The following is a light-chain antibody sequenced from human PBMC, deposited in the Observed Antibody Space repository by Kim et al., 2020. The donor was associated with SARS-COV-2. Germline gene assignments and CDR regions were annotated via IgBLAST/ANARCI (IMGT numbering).Light chain of an antibody. Sequence: QSVVTQPPSASGTPGQTVIISCSGSSSNVGDNNVNWYQQFPGTAPKLHIYANGHRPSGVPDRFSASKSGTSASLAISGLQSEDEADYYCVVWDDILDGVAFGGGTKVTVL. J-gene: IGLJ6*01. CDR3: VVWDDILDGVA. CDR2: ANG. V-gene: IGLV1-44*01. CDR1: SSNVGDNN.